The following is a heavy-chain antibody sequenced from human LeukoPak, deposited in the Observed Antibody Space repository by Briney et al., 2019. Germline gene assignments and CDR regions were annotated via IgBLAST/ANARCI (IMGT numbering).Heavy chain of an antibody. CDR1: GFNFRSYG. V-gene: IGHV3-30*02. Sequence: GGSLRLSCVMSGFNFRSYGMHWVRQAPGKGLEWVTLIRSDSSNDYYADSVKGRFTIGRDDSKNTLYLQMNSLRPEDTAVYYCLRYPGQGVRGYYMDVWGKGTTVTVSS. CDR3: LRYPGQGVRGYYMDV. D-gene: IGHD2-15*01. J-gene: IGHJ6*03. CDR2: IRSDSSND.